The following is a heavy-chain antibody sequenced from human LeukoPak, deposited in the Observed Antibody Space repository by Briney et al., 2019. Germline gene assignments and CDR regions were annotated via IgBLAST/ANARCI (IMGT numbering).Heavy chain of an antibody. V-gene: IGHV3-15*01. CDR3: TVVNYGSGSYPLGS. J-gene: IGHJ5*02. Sequence: GGSLRLSCAASGFTFSHAWMSWVRQAPGKGLELVARIKNKPDGGTSDYTAPVKGRFTISRDDSKSTLYLQMNSLKTDDTAVYYCTVVNYGSGSYPLGSWGQGTLVTVSS. CDR2: IKNKPDGGTS. D-gene: IGHD3-10*01. CDR1: GFTFSHAW.